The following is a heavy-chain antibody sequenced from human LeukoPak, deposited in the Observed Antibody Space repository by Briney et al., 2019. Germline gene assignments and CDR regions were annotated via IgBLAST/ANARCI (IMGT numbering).Heavy chain of an antibody. Sequence: ASVKVSCKASGYTFTSYGISWVRQAPGQGLEWMGWISAYNGNTNYAQKFQGRVTMTRDTSISTAYMELSRLRSDDTAVYYCARDSSDDVYYMDVWGKGTTVTVSS. D-gene: IGHD3-3*01. CDR2: ISAYNGNT. J-gene: IGHJ6*03. CDR1: GYTFTSYG. V-gene: IGHV1-18*01. CDR3: ARDSSDDVYYMDV.